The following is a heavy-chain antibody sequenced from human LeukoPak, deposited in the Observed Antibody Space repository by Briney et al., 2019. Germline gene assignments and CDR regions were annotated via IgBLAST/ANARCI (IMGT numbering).Heavy chain of an antibody. CDR3: ARGRYYYDSSGYYRDNWFDP. CDR2: IYYGGTT. D-gene: IGHD3-22*01. Sequence: KPSETLSLTCTVSGDSISSYYWGWIRQPPGKGLEWIGFIYYGGTTKYNPSLKSRVTISVDTSKNHFSLKLSSVTAADTAVYYCARGRYYYDSSGYYRDNWFDPWGQGTLVTVSS. V-gene: IGHV4-59*08. J-gene: IGHJ5*02. CDR1: GDSISSYY.